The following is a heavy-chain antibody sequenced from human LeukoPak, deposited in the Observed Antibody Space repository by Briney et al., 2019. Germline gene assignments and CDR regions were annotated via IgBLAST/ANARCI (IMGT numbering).Heavy chain of an antibody. Sequence: ASVKVSCKASGGTFSAYAFSWLRQAPGQGLEWMGGIIPLFGTPDYAQKFQGRVTITADESTSTVYMELTSLTSEDTAIYYCARDPGSSVGIVVVQHATDAFDIWGQGTMVTVSS. CDR2: IIPLFGTP. V-gene: IGHV1-69*13. CDR1: GGTFSAYA. CDR3: ARDPGSSVGIVVVQHATDAFDI. D-gene: IGHD2-15*01. J-gene: IGHJ3*02.